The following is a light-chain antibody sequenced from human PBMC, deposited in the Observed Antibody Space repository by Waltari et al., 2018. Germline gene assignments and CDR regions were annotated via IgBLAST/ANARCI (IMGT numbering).Light chain of an antibody. J-gene: IGKJ1*01. CDR1: QSLLYSSNNKNY. V-gene: IGKV4-1*01. CDR3: QQYYGTPPT. CDR2: WAS. Sequence: DIVMTQSPDFLTVSLGERATINCKSSQSLLYSSNNKNYLAWYQQKLGQLPNLLIYWASTRKSGVPDRFSGSGSGTDFTLTISSLQAEDVAVYYCQQYYGTPPTFGQGTKVDIK.